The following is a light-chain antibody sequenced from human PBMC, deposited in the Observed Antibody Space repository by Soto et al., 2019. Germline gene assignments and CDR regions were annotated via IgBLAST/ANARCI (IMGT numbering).Light chain of an antibody. Sequence: QSVLTQPASVSGSPGQSVTISCTGTSRDIGAYDYVSWYQQHPGGVPKLLIYDVSSRPSGVSSRFSGSKSGNTASLTISGLQADNESHYYCSSFADSSARDYVFGGGTKLAV. CDR3: SSFADSSARDYV. V-gene: IGLV2-14*03. CDR2: DVS. J-gene: IGLJ1*01. CDR1: SRDIGAYDY.